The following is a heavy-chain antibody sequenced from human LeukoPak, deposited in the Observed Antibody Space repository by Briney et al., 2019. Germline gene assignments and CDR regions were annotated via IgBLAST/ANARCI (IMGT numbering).Heavy chain of an antibody. CDR1: GYTFTGYY. V-gene: IGHV1-2*02. CDR3: ARGGYSGYTPGST. Sequence: GASVKVSCKASGYTFTGYYMHWVRQAPGQGLEWMGWINPNSGGTNYAQKFQGRVTMTRDMSTSTVYMELSSLRSEDTAVYYCARGGYSGYTPGSTWGQGTLVTVSS. D-gene: IGHD5-12*01. CDR2: INPNSGGT. J-gene: IGHJ4*02.